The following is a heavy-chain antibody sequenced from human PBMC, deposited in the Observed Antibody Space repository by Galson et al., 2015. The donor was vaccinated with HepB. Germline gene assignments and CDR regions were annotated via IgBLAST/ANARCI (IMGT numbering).Heavy chain of an antibody. V-gene: IGHV3-23*01. CDR1: GFSFSSYA. Sequence: SLRLSCAASGFSFSSYAMSWVRQAPGKGLEWVSTISSSGGGTYFADSVRGRFTISRDNFRGTVFLQMNSLRPEDTAIYYCAKDSLLDYYGSGTLWALDIWGHGTMVSVSS. CDR2: ISSSGGGT. CDR3: AKDSLLDYYGSGTLWALDI. J-gene: IGHJ3*02. D-gene: IGHD3-10*01.